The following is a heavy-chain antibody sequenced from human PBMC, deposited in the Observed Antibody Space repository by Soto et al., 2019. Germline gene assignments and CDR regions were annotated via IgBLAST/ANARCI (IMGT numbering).Heavy chain of an antibody. V-gene: IGHV3-21*01. D-gene: IGHD2-2*01. Sequence: EVQLVESGGGLVKPGGSLRLSCAASRFTFSSDSMNWVRQAPGKGLEWVSSISSSSSYIYYADSVKGRFAISRDNAKNSLYLQMNSLSAEDTAVYYCARDHCSSTSCYSPWGQGTLVTVSS. CDR1: RFTFSSDS. J-gene: IGHJ4*02. CDR3: ARDHCSSTSCYSP. CDR2: ISSSSSYI.